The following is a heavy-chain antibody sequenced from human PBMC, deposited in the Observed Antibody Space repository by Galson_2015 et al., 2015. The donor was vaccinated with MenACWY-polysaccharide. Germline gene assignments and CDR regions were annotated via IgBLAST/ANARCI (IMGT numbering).Heavy chain of an antibody. CDR3: ARSYCDRTTCYGLDV. V-gene: IGHV3-30-3*01. CDR1: GFTFSSYA. Sequence: SLRLSCEASGFTFSSYAMHWVRQAPGQGLEWVAVISYNGDNIYYADTEEGRFTISRDTFKSTLYLQMNSLRPEDTGVYYCARSYCDRTTCYGLDVWGQGTMVTVSS. D-gene: IGHD2-21*01. CDR2: ISYNGDNI. J-gene: IGHJ6*02.